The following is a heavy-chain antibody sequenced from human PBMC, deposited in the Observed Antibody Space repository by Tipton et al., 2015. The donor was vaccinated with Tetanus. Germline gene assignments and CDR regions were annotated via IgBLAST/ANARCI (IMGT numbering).Heavy chain of an antibody. Sequence: TLSLTCAVYGGSSSSFYWSWIRQPPGGGLEWIGEINQRGTSYNPSLKTRATISVDSSKTQLFLSLRSVTAADTAVYFCSRALGSTDPQQPGVYFFYYYGMDVWGHGTTVTVSS. V-gene: IGHV4-34*01. J-gene: IGHJ6*02. CDR2: INQRGT. CDR3: SRALGSTDPQQPGVYFFYYYGMDV. CDR1: GGSSSSFY. D-gene: IGHD2-2*01.